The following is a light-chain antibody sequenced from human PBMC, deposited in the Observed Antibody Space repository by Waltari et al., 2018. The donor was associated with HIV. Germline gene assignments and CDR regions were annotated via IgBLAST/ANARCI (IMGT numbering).Light chain of an antibody. CDR2: EVS. CDR3: SSSAGSNWV. V-gene: IGLV2-8*01. Sequence: QSALTQPPSASGSPGQSVTISCTGTSSDVGAYNYVSWYQQHPGKAPKYIIYEVSTRPSGVPDRFSGSKSGNTASLTVSGLQAEDEADYYCSSSAGSNWVFGGGTKLTVL. J-gene: IGLJ3*02. CDR1: SSDVGAYNY.